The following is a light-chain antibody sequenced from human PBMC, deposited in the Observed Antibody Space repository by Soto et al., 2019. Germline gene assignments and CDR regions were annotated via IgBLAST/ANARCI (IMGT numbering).Light chain of an antibody. CDR3: QQYNNLPYT. J-gene: IGKJ2*01. CDR2: GAS. CDR1: QSVSSN. V-gene: IGKV3-15*01. Sequence: DIVMTQSPATLSVSPGERATLSCRASQSVSSNLAWYQQKPGQAPRLLIYGASTRDTGIPASFSGSGSGTEFSLIISSLQSEDFAVYYCQQYNNLPYTFGQGTKLEIK.